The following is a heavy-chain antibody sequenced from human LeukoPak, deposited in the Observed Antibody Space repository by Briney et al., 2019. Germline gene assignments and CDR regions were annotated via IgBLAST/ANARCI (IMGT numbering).Heavy chain of an antibody. Sequence: GGSLRLSCAASGFTFSSYWMHWVRQAPGKGLEWVSAISPSDSTYYADSVKGRFTISRDNSKNTLYLQMNSLRAEDTAVFYCARDTAEWLRQRTTSKTDYWGQGTLVTVSS. D-gene: IGHD3-3*01. J-gene: IGHJ4*02. CDR3: ARDTAEWLRQRTTSKTDY. CDR1: GFTFSSYW. V-gene: IGHV3-53*01. CDR2: ISPSDST.